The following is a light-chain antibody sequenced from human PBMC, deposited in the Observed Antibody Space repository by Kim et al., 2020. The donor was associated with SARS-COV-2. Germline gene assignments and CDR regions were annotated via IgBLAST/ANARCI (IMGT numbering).Light chain of an antibody. V-gene: IGLV3-9*01. CDR3: QVCDNTWV. Sequence: VSVALGQTARITCGGNNIENKNVHWYQQQPGQAPVLVIYRDTNRPSGIPEGLSGSNSGNTATLTISRAQAGDEADYYCQVCDNTWVVGGGTQLT. J-gene: IGLJ3*02. CDR1: NIENKN. CDR2: RDT.